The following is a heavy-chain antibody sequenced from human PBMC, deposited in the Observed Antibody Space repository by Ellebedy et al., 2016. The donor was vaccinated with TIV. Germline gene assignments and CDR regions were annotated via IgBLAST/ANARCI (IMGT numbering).Heavy chain of an antibody. J-gene: IGHJ4*02. CDR2: LFYDLST. CDR3: ARGAIFDRGGYNDY. Sequence: SETLSLXXTVSGGSISRSSYFWGWIRQPPGRGLEWVASLFYDLSTHYNPSLKSRVTISVDTSENQFSLKLSSVTAADTAVYYCARGAIFDRGGYNDYWGQGALATVSS. V-gene: IGHV4-39*01. CDR1: GGSISRSSYF. D-gene: IGHD3-22*01.